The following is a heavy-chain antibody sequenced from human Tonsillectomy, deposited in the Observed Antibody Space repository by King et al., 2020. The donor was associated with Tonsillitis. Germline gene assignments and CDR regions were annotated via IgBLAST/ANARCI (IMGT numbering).Heavy chain of an antibody. CDR3: ARVKVTTVTTPPSYYYGMDV. D-gene: IGHD4-17*01. J-gene: IGHJ6*02. V-gene: IGHV3-48*01. Sequence: QLVQSGGNLVQPGGSLRLSCAASGFTFSSYNMNWVRQAPGKGLEWVSYISSSSTIYYADSVKGRFTISRDNAKNSLYLQMNSLRAEDTAVYYCARVKVTTVTTPPSYYYGMDVWGQGTTVTVSS. CDR1: GFTFSSYN. CDR2: ISSSSTI.